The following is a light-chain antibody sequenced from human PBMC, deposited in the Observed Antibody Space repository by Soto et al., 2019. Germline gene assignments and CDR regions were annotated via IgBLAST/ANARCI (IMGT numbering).Light chain of an antibody. Sequence: DLVLSPSPDSLAVSLGERATFNCKSSQSILHSSTNRNYLAWYQQKPGQPLRLLFYWASTRASGVPDRFSASGSATDFTLTISTLQAEDVAVYHCQQYYRTPPTFGQGTKVDI. J-gene: IGKJ1*01. CDR3: QQYYRTPPT. V-gene: IGKV4-1*01. CDR1: QSILHSSTNRNY. CDR2: WAS.